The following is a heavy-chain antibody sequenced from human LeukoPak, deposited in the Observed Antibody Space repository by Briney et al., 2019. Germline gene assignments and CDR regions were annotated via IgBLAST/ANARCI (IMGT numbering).Heavy chain of an antibody. Sequence: GRSLGLSCAASGFTFSSFGMHWVRQAPGKGLEWVSVIYSGGSTYYADSVKGRFTISRDNSKNTLYLQMNSLRAEDTAVYYCASTFYGDSPPYWGQGTLVTVSS. D-gene: IGHD4-17*01. V-gene: IGHV3-NL1*01. CDR1: GFTFSSFG. CDR3: ASTFYGDSPPY. CDR2: IYSGGST. J-gene: IGHJ4*02.